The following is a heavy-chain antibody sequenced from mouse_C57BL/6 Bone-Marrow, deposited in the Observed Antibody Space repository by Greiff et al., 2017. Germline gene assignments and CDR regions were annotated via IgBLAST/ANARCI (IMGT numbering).Heavy chain of an antibody. CDR1: GYTFTSYG. CDR2: IYPRSGNT. Sequence: QVQLQQSGAELARPGASVKLSCKASGYTFTSYGISWVKQRTGQGLEWIGEIYPRSGNTYYNEKFKGKATLTADKSSSTAYMELRSLTSEDSAVXFCALLVCYAMDYWGQGTSVTVSS. J-gene: IGHJ4*01. CDR3: ALLVCYAMDY. D-gene: IGHD2-10*01. V-gene: IGHV1-81*01.